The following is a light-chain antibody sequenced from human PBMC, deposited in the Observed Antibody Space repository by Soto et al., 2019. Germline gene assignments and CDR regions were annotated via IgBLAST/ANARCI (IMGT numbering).Light chain of an antibody. Sequence: DIQMTQSPSSQSASVGDRVTITCRASQSISRYLNWYQQKPGKAPKLLIYAASSLQSGVPSRFSGSGSGTDFTLTISSLQPEDSATYYCQQSYSTPRLFTFGQGTNLEI. V-gene: IGKV1-39*01. CDR1: QSISRY. CDR3: QQSYSTPRLFT. CDR2: AAS. J-gene: IGKJ2*01.